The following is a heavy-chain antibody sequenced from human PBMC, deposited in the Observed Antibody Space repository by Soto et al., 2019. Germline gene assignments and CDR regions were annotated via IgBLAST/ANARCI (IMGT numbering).Heavy chain of an antibody. J-gene: IGHJ6*02. V-gene: IGHV3-30*18. CDR1: GFTFSSYG. CDR2: ISYDGSNK. CDR3: AKDRTKYYYYYYGMDV. Sequence: QVQLVESGGGVVQPGRSLRLSCAASGFTFSSYGMHWVRQAPGKGLEWVAVISYDGSNKYYADSVKGRFTISRDNSKNTLYLQMTSLRAEDTAVYYCAKDRTKYYYYYYGMDVWGQGTTVTVSS.